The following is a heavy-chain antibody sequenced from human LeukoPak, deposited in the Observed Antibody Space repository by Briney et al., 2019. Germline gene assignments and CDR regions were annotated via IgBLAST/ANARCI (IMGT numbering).Heavy chain of an antibody. Sequence: SETLSLTCTVSGGSISSYYWSWIRQPPGKGLEWIGYIYYSGSTNYNPSLKSRVTISVDTSKNQFSLKLSSVTAADTAVYYCARVGSYTATAWFDPWGQGTLVTVSS. CDR3: ARVGSYTATAWFDP. J-gene: IGHJ5*02. CDR2: IYYSGST. CDR1: GGSISSYY. V-gene: IGHV4-59*01. D-gene: IGHD3-16*01.